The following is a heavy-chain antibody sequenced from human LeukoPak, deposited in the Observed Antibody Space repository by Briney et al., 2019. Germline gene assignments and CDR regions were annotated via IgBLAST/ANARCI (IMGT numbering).Heavy chain of an antibody. CDR3: AKDPGAARDYYYYYYMDV. J-gene: IGHJ6*03. V-gene: IGHV3-30*18. CDR2: ISYDGSNK. D-gene: IGHD6-6*01. CDR1: GFTFSSYG. Sequence: GRSLRLSCAASGFTFSSYGMHWVRQAPGKGLEWVAVISYDGSNKYYADSVKGRFTISRDNSKNTLYLQMNSLRAEDTAVYYCAKDPGAARDYYYYYYMDVWGKGTTVTVSS.